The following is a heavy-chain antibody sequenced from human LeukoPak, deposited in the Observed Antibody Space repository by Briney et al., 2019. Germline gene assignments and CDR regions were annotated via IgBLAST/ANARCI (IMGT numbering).Heavy chain of an antibody. V-gene: IGHV3-23*01. CDR3: ATVPGPYYAVSGSFFP. CDR2: ISASGGST. Sequence: GGSLRLSCAASGFTFSSSAMSWVRQAPGKGLEWVSSISASGGSTYYADTVRGSFIISRDNSKNTLYLQMNTLRAEDTAVHYCATVPGPYYAVSGSFFPWGQGTLVTVSS. CDR1: GFTFSSSA. D-gene: IGHD3-10*01. J-gene: IGHJ5*02.